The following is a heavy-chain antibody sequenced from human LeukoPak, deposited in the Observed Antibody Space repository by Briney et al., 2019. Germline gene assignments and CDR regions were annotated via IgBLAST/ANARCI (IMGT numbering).Heavy chain of an antibody. V-gene: IGHV3-23*01. Sequence: GGSLRLSCAASGFTFSSYAMSWVRQAPGKGLEWVSAISGSGGSTYYADSVKGRFTISRDNAKNSLYLQMNSLRAEDTAVYYCAKETIIAVAGTYGYWGQGTLVTVSS. CDR1: GFTFSSYA. CDR3: AKETIIAVAGTYGY. CDR2: ISGSGGST. D-gene: IGHD6-19*01. J-gene: IGHJ4*02.